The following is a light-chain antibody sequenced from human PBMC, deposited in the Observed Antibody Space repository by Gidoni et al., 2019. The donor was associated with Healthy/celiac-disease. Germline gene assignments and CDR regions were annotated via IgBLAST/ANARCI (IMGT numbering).Light chain of an antibody. J-gene: IGKJ4*01. CDR3: QQYDNLPAT. CDR1: QDISNY. Sequence: DIQMTEYPSSLSASVGDRVTITCKASQDISNYLNWYQQKPGHAPKLLIYDASNLETGVPSRFSGSGSGTDFTFTISSLQPEDFATYYCQQYDNLPATFGGGTKVEIK. V-gene: IGKV1-33*01. CDR2: DAS.